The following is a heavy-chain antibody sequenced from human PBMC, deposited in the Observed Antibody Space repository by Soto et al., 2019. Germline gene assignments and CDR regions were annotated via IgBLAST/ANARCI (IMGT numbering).Heavy chain of an antibody. J-gene: IGHJ4*02. CDR2: IHNSGTT. Sequence: QVQLQESGPGLVKPSQTLSLTCTVSGGSITNDDYYWNWIRQLPGKGLEWIGYIHNSGTTDYNPSLNRRVTISVDTSKSQFSLKLSSVTAADTAVYFCARQKQWLSPFDDWGQGTLVTVSS. D-gene: IGHD6-19*01. V-gene: IGHV4-31*03. CDR1: GGSITNDDYY. CDR3: ARQKQWLSPFDD.